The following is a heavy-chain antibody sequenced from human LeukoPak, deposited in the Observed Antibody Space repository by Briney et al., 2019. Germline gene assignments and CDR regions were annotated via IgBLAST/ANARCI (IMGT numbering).Heavy chain of an antibody. CDR3: AKSAFVAGKSYYGMDV. CDR1: GFTFSSYG. CDR2: IWYDGSNK. V-gene: IGHV3-30*02. D-gene: IGHD6-19*01. J-gene: IGHJ6*02. Sequence: GGSLRLSCAASGFTFSSYGMHWVRQAPGKGLEWVAVIWYDGSNKYYADSVKGRFTISRDNSKNTLYLQMNSLRAEDTAVYYCAKSAFVAGKSYYGMDVWGQGTTVTVSS.